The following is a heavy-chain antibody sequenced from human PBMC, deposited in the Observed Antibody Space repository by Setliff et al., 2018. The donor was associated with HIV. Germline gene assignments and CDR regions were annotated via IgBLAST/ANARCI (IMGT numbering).Heavy chain of an antibody. D-gene: IGHD3-22*01. Sequence: PGESLKISCAASGFTFSNYAMTWVRQAPGKGLEWVSAISGSGGSTYYTDSVKGRFTISRDNSKNTLYLQMNSLRAEDTAVYYCAKDLYYYDDSGYYDAFDIWGQGTMVTVSS. J-gene: IGHJ3*02. CDR1: GFTFSNYA. CDR2: ISGSGGST. V-gene: IGHV3-23*01. CDR3: AKDLYYYDDSGYYDAFDI.